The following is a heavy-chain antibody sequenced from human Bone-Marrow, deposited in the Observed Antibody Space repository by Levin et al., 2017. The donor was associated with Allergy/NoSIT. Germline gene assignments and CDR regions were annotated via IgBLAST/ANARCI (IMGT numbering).Heavy chain of an antibody. J-gene: IGHJ6*03. CDR3: ARLYGSGSYYGDYYYYMDV. V-gene: IGHV4-34*01. CDR2: INHSGST. Sequence: PSETLSLTCAVYGGSFSGYYWSWIRQPPGKGLEWIGEINHSGSTNYNPSLKSRVTISVDTSKNQFSLKLSSVTAADTAVYYCARLYGSGSYYGDYYYYMDVWGKGTTVTVSS. CDR1: GGSFSGYY. D-gene: IGHD3-10*01.